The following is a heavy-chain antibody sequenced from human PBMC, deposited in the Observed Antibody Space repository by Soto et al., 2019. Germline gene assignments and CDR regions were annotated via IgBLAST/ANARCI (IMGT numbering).Heavy chain of an antibody. Sequence: SGPTLVNPTQTLTLTCTFSGFSLSTSGMCVSWIRQPPGKALEWLALIDWDDDKYYSTSLKTRLTISKDTSKNQVVLTMTNMDPVDTATYYCARIERGYSYGYGPGGFDYWGQGTLVTVSS. CDR3: ARIERGYSYGYGPGGFDY. CDR2: IDWDDDK. D-gene: IGHD5-18*01. CDR1: GFSLSTSGMC. V-gene: IGHV2-70*01. J-gene: IGHJ4*02.